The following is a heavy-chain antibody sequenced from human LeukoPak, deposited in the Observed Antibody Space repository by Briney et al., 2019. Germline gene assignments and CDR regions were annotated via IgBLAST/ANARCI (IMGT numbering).Heavy chain of an antibody. J-gene: IGHJ3*02. CDR2: ISYDGSNK. CDR3: AKCSDKYSSGWDDGFDI. CDR1: GFTFSSYA. D-gene: IGHD6-19*01. Sequence: GRSLRLSCAASGFTFSSYAMHWVRQAPGKGLEWVAVISYDGSNKYYADSVKGRFTISRDNSNNTVYLHMTSLRDEDTALYYCAKCSDKYSSGWDDGFDIWGQGTLVTVSS. V-gene: IGHV3-30-3*02.